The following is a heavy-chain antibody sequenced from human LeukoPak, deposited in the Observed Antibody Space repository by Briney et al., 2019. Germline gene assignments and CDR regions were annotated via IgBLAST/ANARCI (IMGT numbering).Heavy chain of an antibody. J-gene: IGHJ4*02. D-gene: IGHD2-2*02. CDR3: ARGGRYLHYFDY. CDR1: GFTFSSYS. Sequence: GGSLRLSCAASGFTFSSYSMNWVRQAPGKGLEWVSSISSSSSYIYYADSVKGRFTISRDNAKNSLYLQMNSLRAEDTAVYYCARGGRYLHYFDYWGQGTLVTVSS. V-gene: IGHV3-21*01. CDR2: ISSSSSYI.